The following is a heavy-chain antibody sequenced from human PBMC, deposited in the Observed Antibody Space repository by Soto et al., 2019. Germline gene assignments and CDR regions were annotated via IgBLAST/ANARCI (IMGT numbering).Heavy chain of an antibody. V-gene: IGHV1-18*01. D-gene: IGHD1-1*01. J-gene: IGHJ4*02. CDR2: ISAYNGNT. CDR3: VRGSGTTRALEPTYYFDY. CDR1: GYTFTSYG. Sequence: QVQLVQSGAEVKKPGASVKVSCKASGYTFTSYGISWVRQAPGQGLEWMGWISAYNGNTNYAQKLQGRVTMTTDTSTSTAYMELRSLRSDDTAVYYCVRGSGTTRALEPTYYFDYWGQGTLVTVSS.